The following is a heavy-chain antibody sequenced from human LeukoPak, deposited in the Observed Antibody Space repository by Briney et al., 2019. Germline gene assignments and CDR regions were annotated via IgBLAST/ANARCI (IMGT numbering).Heavy chain of an antibody. V-gene: IGHV4-39*01. CDR1: GCPISSSSCY. D-gene: IGHD2-2*01. CDR2: IYYSGIT. CDR3: ARQTRARPSSWYFDL. J-gene: IGHJ2*01. Sequence: SETLSLTCTVSGCPISSSSCYWAWIRQPPGKGLEWNGSIYYSGITYYNPSIKSRDTISVDTSKNQFSLKLSSVTAAYTAVYYCARQTRARPSSWYFDLWGRGTLVTVSS.